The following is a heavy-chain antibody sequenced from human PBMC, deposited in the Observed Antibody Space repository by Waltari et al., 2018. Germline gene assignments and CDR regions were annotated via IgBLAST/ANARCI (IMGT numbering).Heavy chain of an antibody. V-gene: IGHV4-39*01. J-gene: IGHJ6*02. CDR1: GGSITSSSFH. CDR2: FYYTGSA. CDR3: ARLASPEGLDV. Sequence: QLQLQESGPGLVKPSETLSLMCTVSGGSITSSSFHWTWIRQPPGKGLEWIGRFYYTGSAFYNPPLKSRLTISSDTSGNQFSLQVRSVTAADTAVYYCARLASPEGLDVWGQGTTVTVSS.